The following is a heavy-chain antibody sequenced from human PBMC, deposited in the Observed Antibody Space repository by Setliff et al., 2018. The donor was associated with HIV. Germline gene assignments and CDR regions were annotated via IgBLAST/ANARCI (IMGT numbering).Heavy chain of an antibody. Sequence: ASVKVSCKASEYTFTDYAMHWVRQAPGQSLEWMGWINAGNGNTKYSQKLQGRVTMTRDTSASTDYMHLAILTSEDTAVYFCARDIGNNYYHKAFDVWGQGTLVTVSS. CDR3: ARDIGNNYYHKAFDV. V-gene: IGHV1-3*01. J-gene: IGHJ3*01. CDR1: EYTFTDYA. CDR2: INAGNGNT. D-gene: IGHD3-22*01.